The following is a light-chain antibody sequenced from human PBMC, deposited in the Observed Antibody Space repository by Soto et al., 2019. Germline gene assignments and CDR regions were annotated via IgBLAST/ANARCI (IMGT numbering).Light chain of an antibody. CDR1: HDIARW. Sequence: DIQMTQSPSSVSAFVGDRVAITCRASHDIARWLAWYQQQPGKAPRLLIYAASSLQSGVPTRFSGSGSGTDFTLTITNLQPDDFATYYCQQYNTYSTFGQGTRLEIK. V-gene: IGKV1-5*01. J-gene: IGKJ5*01. CDR3: QQYNTYST. CDR2: AAS.